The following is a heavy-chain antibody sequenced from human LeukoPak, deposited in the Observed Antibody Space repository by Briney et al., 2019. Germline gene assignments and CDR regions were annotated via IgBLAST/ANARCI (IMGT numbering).Heavy chain of an antibody. Sequence: PSQTLSLTCAISGDSVSTNSVTWNWIRQSPSRGLEWLGRTYYRSKWYNDYAVSVKSRITINPDTSKNQFSLQLNSVTPEDTAVYYCARDQGLGRYAFDIWGQGTMVTVSS. CDR3: ARDQGLGRYAFDI. V-gene: IGHV6-1*01. CDR2: TYYRSKWYN. J-gene: IGHJ3*02. D-gene: IGHD7-27*01. CDR1: GDSVSTNSVT.